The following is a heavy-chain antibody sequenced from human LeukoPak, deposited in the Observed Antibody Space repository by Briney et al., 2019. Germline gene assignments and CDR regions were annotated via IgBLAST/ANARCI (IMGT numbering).Heavy chain of an antibody. CDR2: ISYDGSNK. J-gene: IGHJ4*02. CDR3: ASLTRPGGRRWPLDY. V-gene: IGHV3-30-3*01. D-gene: IGHD3-16*01. CDR1: GFTFSSYA. Sequence: PGGSLRLSCAASGFTFSSYAMHWVRQAPGKGLEWVAVISYDGSNKYYADSVKGRFTISRDNSKNTLYLQMNSLRAEDTAVYYCASLTRPGGRRWPLDYWGQGTLVTVSS.